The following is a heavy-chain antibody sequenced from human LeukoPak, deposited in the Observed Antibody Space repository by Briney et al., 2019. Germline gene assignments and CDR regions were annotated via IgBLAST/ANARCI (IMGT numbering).Heavy chain of an antibody. CDR3: AARIQLWQRGGGRRFDP. V-gene: IGHV4-39*01. D-gene: IGHD5-18*01. CDR2: IYPTGTT. Sequence: SETLSLTCTVSGGSIRSSSYYWGWIRQPPGKGLECVGNIYPTGTTYYNPSLKSRVTISIDTSKSQFSLRLSSVTAADTAVYYCAARIQLWQRGGGRRFDPWGQGTLVTVSS. CDR1: GGSIRSSSYY. J-gene: IGHJ5*02.